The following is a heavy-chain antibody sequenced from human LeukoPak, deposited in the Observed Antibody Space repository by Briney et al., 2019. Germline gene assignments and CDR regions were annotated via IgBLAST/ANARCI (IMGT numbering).Heavy chain of an antibody. V-gene: IGHV4-61*02. CDR1: GGSISSGSYY. D-gene: IGHD3-3*01. CDR2: IYTSGST. J-gene: IGHJ6*03. Sequence: SETLSLTCTVSGGSISSGSYYWSWIRQPAGKGLEWIGRIYTSGSTNYNPSLKSRVTISVDTSKNQFSLKLSSVTAADTAVYYCARDYGEFLEDYMDVWGKGTTVTVSS. CDR3: ARDYGEFLEDYMDV.